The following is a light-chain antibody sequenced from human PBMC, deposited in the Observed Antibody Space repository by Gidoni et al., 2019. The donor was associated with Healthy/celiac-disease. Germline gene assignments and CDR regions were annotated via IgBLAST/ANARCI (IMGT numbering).Light chain of an antibody. J-gene: IGKJ1*01. CDR1: QIISSL. CDR3: QQYNSYWT. V-gene: IGKV1-5*03. CDR2: KAS. Sequence: DSQMTQSPATLAASVGDRVTITCRASQIISSLLAWYQQKPGKAPKLLIYKASSFECGVPARFSGSGSGTEFTLTISSLQPDDFATYYCQQYNSYWTFGQGTKVEIK.